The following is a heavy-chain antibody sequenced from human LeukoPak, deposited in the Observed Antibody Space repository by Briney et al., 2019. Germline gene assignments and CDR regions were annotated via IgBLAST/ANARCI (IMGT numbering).Heavy chain of an antibody. CDR3: AGPSGGTPFKRFDY. Sequence: GSLRLSCAASGFTFSNSAMHWIRQPPGKGLEWIGEIGHNGTTNYNPSLKGRVTISLDTSKNQFSLKLTSVTAADTAVYYCAGPSGGTPFKRFDYWGEGTLVTVSS. CDR2: IGHNGTT. J-gene: IGHJ4*02. CDR1: GFTFSNSA. V-gene: IGHV4-34*08. D-gene: IGHD1-14*01.